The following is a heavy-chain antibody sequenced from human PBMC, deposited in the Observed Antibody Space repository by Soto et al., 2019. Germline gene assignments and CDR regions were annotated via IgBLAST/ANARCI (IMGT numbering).Heavy chain of an antibody. CDR3: ARDRVGVSSNWFDS. V-gene: IGHV4-39*02. CDR2: IYYSGST. D-gene: IGHD1-26*01. CDR1: GGSISSSSYY. J-gene: IGHJ5*01. Sequence: SETLSLTCTVSGGSISSSSYYWGWIRQPPGKGLEWIGSIYYSGSTYYNPSLKSRVTISVDTSKNQFSLKLSSVTAADTAVYYCARDRVGVSSNWFDSWGRGILVTVSS.